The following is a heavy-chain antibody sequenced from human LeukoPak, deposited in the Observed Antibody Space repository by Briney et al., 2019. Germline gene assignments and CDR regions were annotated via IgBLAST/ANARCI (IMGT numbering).Heavy chain of an antibody. CDR1: GFTFSSYS. CDR2: ITSTDIYR. CDR3: ASQPDFSGKADAFDL. V-gene: IGHV3-48*02. Sequence: GGSLRLSCAASGFTFSSYSMNWVRQPPGKGLEWVSYITSTDIYRYYADSVKGRFTISRDNAKNSLYLQMNSLRDEDTAVYYCASQPDFSGKADAFDLWGQGTTVIVSS. J-gene: IGHJ3*01. D-gene: IGHD4-23*01.